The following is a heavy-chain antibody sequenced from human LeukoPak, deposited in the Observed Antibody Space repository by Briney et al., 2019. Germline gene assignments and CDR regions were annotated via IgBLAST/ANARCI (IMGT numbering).Heavy chain of an antibody. CDR3: ARNGGYDFRYYYGMDV. D-gene: IGHD5-12*01. CDR2: VIPILGIA. CDR1: GGTFSSYA. J-gene: IGHJ6*02. V-gene: IGHV1-69*04. Sequence: SVKVSCKASGGTFSSYAISWVRQAPGQGLEWMGRVIPILGIASYAQKFQGRVTITADKSTSTAYMELSSLRSEDTAVYYCARNGGYDFRYYYGMDVWGQGTTVTVSS.